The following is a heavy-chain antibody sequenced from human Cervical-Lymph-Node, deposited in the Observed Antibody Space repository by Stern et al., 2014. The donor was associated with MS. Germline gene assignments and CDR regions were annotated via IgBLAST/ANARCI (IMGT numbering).Heavy chain of an antibody. CDR1: GFSLSTSGMC. J-gene: IGHJ6*02. CDR3: ARSQRVYSYGMDV. Sequence: QVTLRESGPALVKPTQTLTLTCTFSGFSLSTSGMCVSWIRQPPGKALEGLALLDWDDDKYYSTSLKTRLAISKDTSKNQVVLTMTNMDPVDTATYYCARSQRVYSYGMDVWGQGTTVTVSS. CDR2: LDWDDDK. V-gene: IGHV2-70*01.